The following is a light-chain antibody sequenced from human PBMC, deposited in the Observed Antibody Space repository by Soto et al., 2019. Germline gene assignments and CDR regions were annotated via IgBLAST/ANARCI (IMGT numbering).Light chain of an antibody. CDR1: QGISSY. V-gene: IGKV1-8*01. CDR2: AAS. J-gene: IGKJ1*01. Sequence: AIRMTQSPSSFSASTGDRVTITCRASQGISSYLAWYQQKPGKAPKLLIYAASTLQSGVPSRFIGSGSGKDFTLPTSCLKSEDFETSYCHKYYSHPPTFGQGTKVEIK. CDR3: HKYYSHPPT.